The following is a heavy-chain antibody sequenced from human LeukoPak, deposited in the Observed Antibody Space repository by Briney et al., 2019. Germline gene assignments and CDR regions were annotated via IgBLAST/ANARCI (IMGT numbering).Heavy chain of an antibody. CDR2: IYYSGST. CDR3: ARVSGLSRYYDSSAYQYYFDY. D-gene: IGHD3-22*01. CDR1: GGSFSGYY. V-gene: IGHV4-59*01. Sequence: PSETLSLTCAVYGGSFSGYYWNWVRQPPGKGLEWIGYIYYSGSTNYNPSLKSRVTISVDTSKNQFSLKLSSVTAADTAVYYCARVSGLSRYYDSSAYQYYFDYWGQGTLVTVSS. J-gene: IGHJ4*02.